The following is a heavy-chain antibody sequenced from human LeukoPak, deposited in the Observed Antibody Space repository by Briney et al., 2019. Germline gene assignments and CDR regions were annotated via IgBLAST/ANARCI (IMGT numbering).Heavy chain of an antibody. V-gene: IGHV3-30*04. CDR2: ISYDDTNK. CDR1: GFTFSNYA. D-gene: IGHD3-22*01. CDR3: AKDSSGAISYYYMDV. J-gene: IGHJ6*03. Sequence: GGSLRLSCAASGFTFSNYALHWVRQAPGKGLEWVAVISYDDTNKYYVDSVKGRFTISRDNSKNTLYLQMNSLRAEDTAVYYCAKDSSGAISYYYMDVWGKGTTVTVSS.